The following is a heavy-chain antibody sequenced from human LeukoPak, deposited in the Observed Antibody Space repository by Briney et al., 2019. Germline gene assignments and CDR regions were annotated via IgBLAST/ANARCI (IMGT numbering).Heavy chain of an antibody. D-gene: IGHD1-26*01. CDR2: INPNDGDT. CDR3: VRDDGASATTKAFDF. CDR1: GYTLTAYY. V-gene: IGHV1-2*02. Sequence: ASVKVSCKASGYTLTAYYIHWVRQAPGQGLEWMGWINPNDGDTNYAQKFQGRVTMTRDTSISAAYMELSRLTSDDTAVYYCVRDDGASATTKAFDFWGRGAMVTVSS. J-gene: IGHJ3*01.